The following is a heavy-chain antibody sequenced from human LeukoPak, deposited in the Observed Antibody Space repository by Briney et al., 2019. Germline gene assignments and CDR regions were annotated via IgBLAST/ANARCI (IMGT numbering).Heavy chain of an antibody. D-gene: IGHD3-3*01. Sequence: PGRSLRLSCAASGFTFSSYAIHWVRQAPGKGPEWVAVISYDGSNKYYADSVKGRFTISRDNSKKTLYLQMNSLRAEDTAVYYCARELEAFDIWGQGTMVTVSS. CDR3: ARELEAFDI. J-gene: IGHJ3*02. V-gene: IGHV3-30*04. CDR2: ISYDGSNK. CDR1: GFTFSSYA.